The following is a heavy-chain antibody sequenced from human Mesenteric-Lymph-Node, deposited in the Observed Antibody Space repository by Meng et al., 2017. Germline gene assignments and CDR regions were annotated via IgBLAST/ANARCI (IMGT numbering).Heavy chain of an antibody. Sequence: GSLRLSCSVSGYSIRSGYYWGWIRQPPGKGLEWIGTIHYSGSTYYKPSLKSRVTISVDTPKKKFSLELSSVTAADTAVYYCARLTVIGYCSGGSCYFGGYFDYWGQGTLVTVSS. CDR3: ARLTVIGYCSGGSCYFGGYFDY. J-gene: IGHJ4*02. D-gene: IGHD2-15*01. CDR2: IHYSGST. CDR1: GYSIRSGYY. V-gene: IGHV4-38-2*02.